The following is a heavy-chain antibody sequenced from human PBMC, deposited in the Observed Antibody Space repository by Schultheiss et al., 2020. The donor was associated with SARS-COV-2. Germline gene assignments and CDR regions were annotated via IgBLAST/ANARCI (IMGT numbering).Heavy chain of an antibody. V-gene: IGHV5-10-1*01. CDR3: ARPGLDDAYGMDV. CDR2: IDPSNSRV. J-gene: IGHJ6*02. D-gene: IGHD1-1*01. Sequence: GGSLRLSCETSGYTFTDYWIVWVRQIAGKGLEWVGRIDPSNSRVDYSPPFQGHVTISADKSITTAYLQWSSLKASDTAMYYCARPGLDDAYGMDVWGQGTTVTVSS. CDR1: GYTFTDYW.